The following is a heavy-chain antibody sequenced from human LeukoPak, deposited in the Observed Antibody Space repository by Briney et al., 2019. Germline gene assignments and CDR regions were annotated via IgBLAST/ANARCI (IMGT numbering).Heavy chain of an antibody. CDR3: ARTTVTTGRRSWFDP. V-gene: IGHV5-51*01. D-gene: IGHD4-17*01. CDR1: GYSFTSYW. CDR2: IYPGDSDT. J-gene: IGHJ5*02. Sequence: GESLKISCKGSGYSFTSYWIGWVRQMPGKGLEWMGIIYPGDSDTRYSPSFQGQVTISADKSISTAYLQWSSLKASDTAMYYCARTTVTTGRRSWFDPWGQGTLVTVSS.